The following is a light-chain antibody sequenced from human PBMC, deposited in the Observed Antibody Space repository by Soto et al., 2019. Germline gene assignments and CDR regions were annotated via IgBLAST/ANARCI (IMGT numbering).Light chain of an antibody. J-gene: IGKJ4*01. V-gene: IGKV1-39*01. CDR2: ATD. CDR1: QSISSY. Sequence: DIQMTQSPSSLSASVGDRVTITCRASQSISSYLNWYQQQSGKAPKLLIYATDTLQVGFPSRFSGSGSGTDFTLTINSLQPEDFATYYCQQSFSAPLTFGGGTKVDIK. CDR3: QQSFSAPLT.